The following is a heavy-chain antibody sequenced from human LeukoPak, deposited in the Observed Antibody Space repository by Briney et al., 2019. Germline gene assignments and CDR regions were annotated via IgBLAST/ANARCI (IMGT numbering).Heavy chain of an antibody. J-gene: IGHJ5*02. V-gene: IGHV3-20*04. CDR1: GFTFDGYG. CDR2: INWDGGST. Sequence: GGSLRLSCAASGFTFDGYGMTWVRQAPGKGLEWVSGINWDGGSTGYADSVKGRFTISRDNAKNSLYVQMNSLRAEDTALYYCARGDGWFDPWGQGTLVTVSS. CDR3: ARGDGWFDP. D-gene: IGHD5-24*01.